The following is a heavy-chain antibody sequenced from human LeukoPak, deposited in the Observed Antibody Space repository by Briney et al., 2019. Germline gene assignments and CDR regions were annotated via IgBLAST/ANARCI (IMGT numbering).Heavy chain of an antibody. D-gene: IGHD1-1*01. CDR1: GGSLSSYY. CDR3: ARRGILDGDYYYYGMDV. CDR2: IYYSGST. Sequence: SETLSLTCTVSGGSLSSYYWSWIRQPPGKGLEWIGYIYYSGSTNYNPSLKSRVTISVDTSKNQFSLKLSSVTAADTAVYYCARRGILDGDYYYYGMDVWGQGTTVTVSS. J-gene: IGHJ6*02. V-gene: IGHV4-59*08.